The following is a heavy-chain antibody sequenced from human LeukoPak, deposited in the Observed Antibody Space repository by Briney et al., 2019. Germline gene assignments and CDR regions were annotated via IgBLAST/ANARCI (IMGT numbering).Heavy chain of an antibody. CDR2: ISTSSTYI. Sequence: GGSLKLSCAASGFTFSSYAMNWVRQAPGKGLEWVSSISTSSTYIYYADSVKGRFTISRDNAKNSLYLQTNSLRAEDTAVYYCARDGGSGSDDAFDIWGQGTLVTVSS. CDR1: GFTFSSYA. V-gene: IGHV3-21*01. CDR3: ARDGGSGSDDAFDI. J-gene: IGHJ3*02. D-gene: IGHD3-22*01.